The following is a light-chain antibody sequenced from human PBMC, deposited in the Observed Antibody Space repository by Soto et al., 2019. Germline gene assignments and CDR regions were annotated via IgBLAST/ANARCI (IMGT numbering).Light chain of an antibody. CDR1: QSVSSSY. CDR2: GAS. J-gene: IGKJ2*01. Sequence: EIVLTQSPGTLSLSPGERATLSCRASQSVSSSYLAWYQQKPGQAPRLLIYGASSRATGIPDRFSGSGSGPDFTLTISRLEPEDFAVYYCQQYGSSPPESTFGQGTKLEIK. CDR3: QQYGSSPPEST. V-gene: IGKV3-20*01.